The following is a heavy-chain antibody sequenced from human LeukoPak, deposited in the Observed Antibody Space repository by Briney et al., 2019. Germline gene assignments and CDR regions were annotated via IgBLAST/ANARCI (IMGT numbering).Heavy chain of an antibody. J-gene: IGHJ4*02. CDR1: GFIFSDYA. CDR3: AKGGWLEY. D-gene: IGHD5-24*01. Sequence: GGSLRLSCAASGFIFSDYAMNWVRQAPGKGLEWVSSITASSGNTFYADSVKGRFTISRDSSKTTLYLQMNSLRPEDTAVYYCAKGGWLEYWGQGTLVTVSS. V-gene: IGHV3-23*01. CDR2: ITASSGNT.